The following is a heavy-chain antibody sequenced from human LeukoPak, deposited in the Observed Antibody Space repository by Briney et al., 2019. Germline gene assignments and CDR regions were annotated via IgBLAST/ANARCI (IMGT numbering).Heavy chain of an antibody. J-gene: IGHJ4*02. D-gene: IGHD3-3*01. CDR2: TYYRSKWYN. V-gene: IGHV6-1*01. Sequence: SQTLSLTCAISGDSVSSNSAAWNWIRQSPSRGLEWLRRTYYRSKWYNDYAVSVKSRITINPDTSKNQFSLQLNSVTPEDTAVYYCARVGLDFWSGYSSFDYWGQGTLVTVSS. CDR3: ARVGLDFWSGYSSFDY. CDR1: GDSVSSNSAA.